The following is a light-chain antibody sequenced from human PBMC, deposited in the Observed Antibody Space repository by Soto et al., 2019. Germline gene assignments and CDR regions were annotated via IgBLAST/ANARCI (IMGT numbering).Light chain of an antibody. J-gene: IGKJ1*01. CDR3: QQRSNWPTWT. CDR1: QSVSSY. V-gene: IGKV3-11*01. CDR2: DAS. Sequence: EIVLTQSPATLSLSPGEIATLSCRASQSVSSYLAWYQQKPGQAPRLLLYDASNRATGIPARFSGSGSGTDFTLTISSLEPEDFAVYYCQQRSNWPTWTFGQGTKVEIK.